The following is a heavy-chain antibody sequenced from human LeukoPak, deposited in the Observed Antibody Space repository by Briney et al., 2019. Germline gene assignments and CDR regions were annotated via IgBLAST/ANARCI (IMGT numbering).Heavy chain of an antibody. CDR2: ISYTGRST. Sequence: GGSLRLSCAASGFNFSDYYMRWMRQTPGKGLEWISYISYTGRSTYYADSVKGRFSISRDNTKTSVFLQMNSLRAEDTAVYYCARKGKGSSSTYYIDNWGRGTLVTVSS. CDR3: ARKGKGSSSTYYIDN. CDR1: GFNFSDYY. D-gene: IGHD6-13*01. V-gene: IGHV3-11*01. J-gene: IGHJ4*02.